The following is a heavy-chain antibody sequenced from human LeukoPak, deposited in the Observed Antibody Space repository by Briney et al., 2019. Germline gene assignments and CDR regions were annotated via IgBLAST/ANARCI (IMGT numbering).Heavy chain of an antibody. Sequence: SVKVSCKASGGTFSSYAISWVRQAHGQGLEWMGGIIPIFGTANYAQKFQGRVTITTDESTSTAYMELSSLRSEDTAVYYCARVRLAAYYYCFMDVWGKGTTVTVSS. V-gene: IGHV1-69*05. CDR1: GGTFSSYA. CDR3: ARVRLAAYYYCFMDV. J-gene: IGHJ6*03. CDR2: IIPIFGTA.